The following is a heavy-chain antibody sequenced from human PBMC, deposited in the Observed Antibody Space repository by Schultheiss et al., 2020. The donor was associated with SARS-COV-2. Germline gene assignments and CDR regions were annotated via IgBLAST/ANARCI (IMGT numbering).Heavy chain of an antibody. D-gene: IGHD3-3*01. V-gene: IGHV3-7*01. CDR1: GFTFSSYW. CDR2: IKQDGSEK. J-gene: IGHJ4*02. Sequence: GVLKISCAASGFTFSSYWMSWVRQAPGKGLEWVANIKQDGSEKYYVDSVKGRFTISRDNAKNSLYLQMNSLRAEDTAVYYCARDMLHDFWSGYVDYWGQGTLVTVSS. CDR3: ARDMLHDFWSGYVDY.